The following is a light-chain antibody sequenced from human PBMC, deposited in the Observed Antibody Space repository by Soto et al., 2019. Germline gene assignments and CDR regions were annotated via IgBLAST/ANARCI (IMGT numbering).Light chain of an antibody. Sequence: EVVLTQSPGTLSLSPGERATLSCRANQSVDSNFLAWNQQKPGQAPRLLIYATSTRATGIPDRFSGSGSGTDFTLTISRLEPEDFAVYYCQQYGSSPITFGQGTKVEIK. CDR1: QSVDSNF. CDR2: ATS. V-gene: IGKV3-20*01. J-gene: IGKJ1*01. CDR3: QQYGSSPIT.